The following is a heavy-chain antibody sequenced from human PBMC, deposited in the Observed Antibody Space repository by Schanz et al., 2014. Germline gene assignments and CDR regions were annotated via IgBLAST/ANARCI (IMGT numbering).Heavy chain of an antibody. CDR2: IGAFQGNT. J-gene: IGHJ4*02. CDR3: LRANPTQHVVLPDALRY. V-gene: IGHV1-18*01. CDR1: GYYFGGFG. D-gene: IGHD2-2*01. Sequence: QVQLVQSGTEVKKPGASMKISCKAFGYYFGGFGISWVRQAPGQGFEWMGWIGAFQGNTKYAQKFQNRVTLTSDTSASTAYMEVRSLRPDDTAVYYCLRANPTQHVVLPDALRYWGQGTLVSVSS.